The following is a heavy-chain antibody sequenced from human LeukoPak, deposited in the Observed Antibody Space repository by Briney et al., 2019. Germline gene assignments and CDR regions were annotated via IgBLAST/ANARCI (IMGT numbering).Heavy chain of an antibody. Sequence: ASVKVPCKASGYTFTGYYMHWVRQAPGQGLEWMGWINPNSGGTNYAQKFQGRVTMTRDTSISTAYMELSRLRSDDTAVYYCARVGLGYCSSTSCYIAADYYYYGMDVWGQGTTVTVSS. CDR2: INPNSGGT. CDR3: ARVGLGYCSSTSCYIAADYYYYGMDV. J-gene: IGHJ6*02. CDR1: GYTFTGYY. V-gene: IGHV1-2*02. D-gene: IGHD2-2*02.